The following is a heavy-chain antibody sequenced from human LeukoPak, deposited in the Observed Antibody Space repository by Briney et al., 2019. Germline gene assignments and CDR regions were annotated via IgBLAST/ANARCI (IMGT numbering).Heavy chain of an antibody. CDR2: ISSSSSTI. D-gene: IGHD4-23*01. CDR1: GFTFSTHS. CDR3: LRVATYAYYDS. V-gene: IGHV3-48*01. J-gene: IGHJ4*02. Sequence: PWGSLRLSCAASGFTFSTHSMVWVRQAPGKGLECVSYISSSSSTIYYADSVKGRFTISRDNADNSVYLQMNSLRAEDTAVYYCLRVATYAYYDSWGQGTLVTVSS.